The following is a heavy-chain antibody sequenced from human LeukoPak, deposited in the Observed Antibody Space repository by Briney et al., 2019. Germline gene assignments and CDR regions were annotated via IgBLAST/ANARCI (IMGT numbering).Heavy chain of an antibody. CDR3: ARDRGWQQFDY. D-gene: IGHD5-24*01. CDR2: IKADGSGK. CDR1: GFTFSTSW. Sequence: GGSLRLSCVASGFTFSTSWMTWVRQAPGMGLERVANIKADGSGKYYVDSVRGGFSISRDNAKNSLSLELNNLRAEDTGVYFCARDRGWQQFDYWGQGTLVTVSS. V-gene: IGHV3-7*01. J-gene: IGHJ4*01.